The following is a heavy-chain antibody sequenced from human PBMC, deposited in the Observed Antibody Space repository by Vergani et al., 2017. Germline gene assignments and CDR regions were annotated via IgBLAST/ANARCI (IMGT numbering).Heavy chain of an antibody. D-gene: IGHD6-19*01. CDR2: IYYSGST. V-gene: IGHV4-39*01. CDR3: ARHSTVEWLVKLGWIDP. Sequence: QLQLQESGPGLVKPSATLSLTCSVSGASIRSSNYYWGWIRQPPGKGLEWIASIYYSGSTYYNPSLKRRVTISVDTSKNQFSLKLSSVTAADTAVYFCARHSTVEWLVKLGWIDPGGQGILVTVSS. J-gene: IGHJ5*02. CDR1: GASIRSSNYY.